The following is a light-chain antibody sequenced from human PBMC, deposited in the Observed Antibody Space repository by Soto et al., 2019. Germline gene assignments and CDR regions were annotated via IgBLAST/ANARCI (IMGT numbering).Light chain of an antibody. CDR1: QSISNY. J-gene: IGKJ1*01. CDR2: GAS. CDR3: QQSFSNPKT. Sequence: DIQMTQSPPSLSASVGDRISITCRASQSISNYLNWYQQKPGEAPQLLIYGASSLRSGAPSRFSGGGSGTDFTLTINTLQPEDFATYYCQQSFSNPKTFGQGTKVEI. V-gene: IGKV1-39*01.